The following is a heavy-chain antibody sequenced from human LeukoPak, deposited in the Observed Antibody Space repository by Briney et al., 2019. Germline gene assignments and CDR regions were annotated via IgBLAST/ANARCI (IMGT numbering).Heavy chain of an antibody. Sequence: GGSLRLSCAASGFTFSNYGIHWVRQAPGKGLEWVAVIWYDGSNKYYADSVKGRFTISRDNSKNTLYLQMNSLRAEDTAVYYCARDFDSGTFDYWGQGTLVTVSS. J-gene: IGHJ4*02. CDR2: IWYDGSNK. D-gene: IGHD3-9*01. V-gene: IGHV3-33*01. CDR3: ARDFDSGTFDY. CDR1: GFTFSNYG.